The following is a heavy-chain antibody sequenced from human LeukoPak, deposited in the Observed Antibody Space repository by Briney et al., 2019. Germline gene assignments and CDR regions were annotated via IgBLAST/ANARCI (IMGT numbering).Heavy chain of an antibody. CDR3: ARTRGDYGLAVY. D-gene: IGHD4-17*01. J-gene: IGHJ4*02. CDR1: GGSISSYY. V-gene: IGHV4-59*08. CDR2: IYYSGST. Sequence: SETLSLTCTVSGGSISSYYWSWIRQPPGKGLEWIGYIYYSGSTYYNPSLKSRVTISVDTSKNQFSLKLSSVTAADTAVYYCARTRGDYGLAVYWGQGTLVTVSS.